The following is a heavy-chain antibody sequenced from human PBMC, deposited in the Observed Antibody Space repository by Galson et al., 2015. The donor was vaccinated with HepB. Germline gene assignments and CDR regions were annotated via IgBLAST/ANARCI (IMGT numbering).Heavy chain of an antibody. Sequence: SVKVSCKASGYTFTSYAMNWVRQAPGQGLEWMGWINTNTGNPTYAQGFTGRFVFSLDTSVSTAYLQISSLKAEDTAVYYRARDITTAAGQVPYWYFDLWGRGTLVTVSS. V-gene: IGHV7-4-1*02. CDR2: INTNTGNP. J-gene: IGHJ2*01. D-gene: IGHD6-13*01. CDR1: GYTFTSYA. CDR3: ARDITTAAGQVPYWYFDL.